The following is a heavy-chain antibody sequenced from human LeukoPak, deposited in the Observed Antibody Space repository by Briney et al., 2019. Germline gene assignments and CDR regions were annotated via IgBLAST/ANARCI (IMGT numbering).Heavy chain of an antibody. J-gene: IGHJ4*02. D-gene: IGHD6-19*01. CDR1: GFTFSSYG. V-gene: IGHV3-33*01. CDR3: ARLGSGWAIDY. Sequence: PGRSLRLSCATSGFTFSSYGILWVRQAPGKGLEWVAVIWYDGGQRYHADSVKGRFTISRDNSKNSLYIQMNSLRAEDTAVYYCARLGSGWAIDYWGQGTRVTVSS. CDR2: IWYDGGQR.